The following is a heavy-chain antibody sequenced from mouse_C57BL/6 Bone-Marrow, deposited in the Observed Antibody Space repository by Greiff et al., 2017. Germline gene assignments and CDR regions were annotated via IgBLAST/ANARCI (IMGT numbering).Heavy chain of an antibody. J-gene: IGHJ3*01. CDR2: ISSGSSTL. CDR3: AVPFAY. Sequence: EVHLVESGGGLVKPGGSLKLSCAASGFTFSDYGMHWVRQAPEKGLEWVAYISSGSSTLYYADTVKGRFTISRDNAKNTLFLQMTSLRSEDTAMYYCAVPFAYWGQGTLVTVSA. CDR1: GFTFSDYG. V-gene: IGHV5-17*01.